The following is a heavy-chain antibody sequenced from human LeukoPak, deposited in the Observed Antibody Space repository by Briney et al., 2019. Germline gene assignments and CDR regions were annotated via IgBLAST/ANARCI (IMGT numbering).Heavy chain of an antibody. CDR1: GFTVSSNY. V-gene: IGHV3-23*01. J-gene: IGHJ4*02. D-gene: IGHD3-10*01. CDR3: AKAPRRFRGIIVTPLYYFDY. Sequence: GGSLRLSCVVSGFTVSSNYMSWLRQAPGTGLEWVSTISSSGENTYYADSVKGRSTISRDNSKNTLFLQMNSLRAEDTAVFYCAKAPRRFRGIIVTPLYYFDYWGQGTLVTVSS. CDR2: ISSSGENT.